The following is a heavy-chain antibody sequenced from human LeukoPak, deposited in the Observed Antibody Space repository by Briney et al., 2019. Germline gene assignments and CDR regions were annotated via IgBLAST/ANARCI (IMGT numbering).Heavy chain of an antibody. CDR3: AREWSAFDY. J-gene: IGHJ4*02. V-gene: IGHV4-59*13. CDR1: GVSIGRYY. D-gene: IGHD2-15*01. Sequence: NPSETLSLTCSVSGVSIGRYYWSWIRQPPGKGLEWIGYIHYSGSTNYNPSLKSRVTISVDTSKNQLSLRVRSVIAADTAVYYCAREWSAFDYWGQGTLVTVSS. CDR2: IHYSGST.